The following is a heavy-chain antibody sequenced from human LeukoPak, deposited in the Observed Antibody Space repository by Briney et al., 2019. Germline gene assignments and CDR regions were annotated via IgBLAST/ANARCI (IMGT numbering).Heavy chain of an antibody. CDR3: ARTFDYYGSPRYFDY. J-gene: IGHJ4*02. CDR2: ISYDGSNK. D-gene: IGHD3-10*01. V-gene: IGHV3-30*03. CDR1: GFTFSSYG. Sequence: GRSLRLSCAASGFTFSSYGMHWVRQAPGKGLEWVAVISYDGSNKYYADSVKGRFTISRDNSKNTLYLQMNSLRAEDTAVYYCARTFDYYGSPRYFDYWGQGTLVTVSS.